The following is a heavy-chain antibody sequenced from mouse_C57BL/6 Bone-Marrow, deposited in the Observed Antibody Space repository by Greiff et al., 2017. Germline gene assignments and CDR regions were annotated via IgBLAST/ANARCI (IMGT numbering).Heavy chain of an antibody. CDR3: ARRPEYYGSSYGWFAY. Sequence: EVKLVESGGDLVKPGGSLTLSCAASGFTFSSYGMSWVRQPPATRLGWVATLSSGGSYTYYPDSVKGRFALSRDNAKNTLYLSMSSLKSEDTAMYYWARRPEYYGSSYGWFAYWCQGTLVTVSA. J-gene: IGHJ3*01. CDR2: LSSGGSYT. CDR1: GFTFSSYG. D-gene: IGHD1-1*01. V-gene: IGHV5-6*02.